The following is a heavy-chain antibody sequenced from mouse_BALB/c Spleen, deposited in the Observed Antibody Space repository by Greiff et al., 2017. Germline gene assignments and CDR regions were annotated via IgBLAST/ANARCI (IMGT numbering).Heavy chain of an antibody. CDR2: INPSTGYT. CDR1: GYTFTSYW. D-gene: IGHD2-10*02. CDR3: ARSIQGFAY. V-gene: IGHV1-7*01. Sequence: VKLMESGAELAKPGASVKMSCKASGYTFTSYWMHWVKQRPGQGLEWIGYINPSTGYTEYNQKFKDKATLTADKSSSTAYMQLSSLTSEDSAVYYCARSIQGFAYWGQGTLVTVSA. J-gene: IGHJ3*01.